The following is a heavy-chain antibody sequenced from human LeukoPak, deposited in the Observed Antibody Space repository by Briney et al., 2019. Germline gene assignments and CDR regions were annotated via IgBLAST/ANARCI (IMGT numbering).Heavy chain of an antibody. CDR1: GYTFTGYY. J-gene: IGHJ5*02. CDR3: AYSLRYYNWFDP. D-gene: IGHD3-16*01. V-gene: IGHV1-2*02. Sequence: ASVKVSCKASGYTFTGYYTHWVRQAPGQGLEWMGWINPNSGGTNYAQKFQGRVTMTRDTSISTAYMELSRLRSDDTAVYYCAYSLRYYNWFDPWGQGTLVTVSS. CDR2: INPNSGGT.